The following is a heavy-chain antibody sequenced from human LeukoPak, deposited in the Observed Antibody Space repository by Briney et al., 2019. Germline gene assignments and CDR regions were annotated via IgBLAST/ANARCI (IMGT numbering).Heavy chain of an antibody. D-gene: IGHD6-19*01. CDR3: AREVGRSSGWFDY. CDR1: GFTFSSYE. CDR2: ISSSGSTI. Sequence: GGSPRPSCAASGFTFSSYEMNWVRQAPGKGLEWVSYISSSGSTIYYADSVKGRFTISRDNAKNSLYLQMNSLRAEDTAVYYCAREVGRSSGWFDYWGQGTLVTVSS. J-gene: IGHJ4*02. V-gene: IGHV3-48*03.